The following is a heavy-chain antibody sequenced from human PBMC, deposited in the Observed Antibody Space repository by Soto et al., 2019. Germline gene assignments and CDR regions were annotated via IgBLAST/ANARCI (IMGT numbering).Heavy chain of an antibody. CDR1: GFTFSSYA. J-gene: IGHJ6*02. Sequence: QVQLVESGGGVVQPGRSLRLSCAASGFTFSSYAMHWVRQAPGKGLEWVAVISYDGSNKYYADSVKGRFTISRDNSKNTLYLEMNRLRAEDTAVYYCARDMGSGTGYYYYGMDVWGQGTTVTVSS. D-gene: IGHD3-10*01. CDR3: ARDMGSGTGYYYYGMDV. V-gene: IGHV3-30-3*01. CDR2: ISYDGSNK.